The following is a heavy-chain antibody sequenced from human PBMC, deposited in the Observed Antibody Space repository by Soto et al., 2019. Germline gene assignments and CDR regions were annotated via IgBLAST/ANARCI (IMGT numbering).Heavy chain of an antibody. CDR3: AREMAAADGYGMDV. CDR1: GGSISSSNW. CDR2: IYHSGST. D-gene: IGHD6-13*01. J-gene: IGHJ6*02. V-gene: IGHV4-4*03. Sequence: PPETLSLTCAVSGGSISSSNWWSWVRQPPGKGLEWIGEIYHSGSTNYNPSLKSRVTISVDKSKNQFSLKLSSVTAADTAVYYCAREMAAADGYGMDVWGQGTTVTVS.